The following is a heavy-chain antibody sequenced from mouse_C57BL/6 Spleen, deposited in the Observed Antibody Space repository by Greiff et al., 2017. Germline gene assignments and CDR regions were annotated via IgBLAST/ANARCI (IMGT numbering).Heavy chain of an antibody. CDR2: ILPGSGST. D-gene: IGHD2-1*01. Sequence: VMLVESGAELMKPGASVKLSCKATGYTFTGYWIEWVKQRPGHGLEWIGEILPGSGSTNYNEKFKGKATFTADTSSNTSYMQLSILTTEDSAIYYCARRPYGNYDAYWGQGTLVTVSA. V-gene: IGHV1-9*01. J-gene: IGHJ3*01. CDR1: GYTFTGYW. CDR3: ARRPYGNYDAY.